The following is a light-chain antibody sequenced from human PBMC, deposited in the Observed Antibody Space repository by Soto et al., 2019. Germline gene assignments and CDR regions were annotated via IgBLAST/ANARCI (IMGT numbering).Light chain of an antibody. CDR2: EVT. Sequence: QSALTQPPSASGSPGQSVTISCTGTSSDVGAYNYVSWYLQHAGKAPKLVIYEVTKRPSGVPGRFSGSKSANTASLTVTGIPAEDEDDYYCSSSAPSPTKLFSRGTQLTV. CDR3: SSSAPSPTKL. CDR1: SSDVGAYNY. V-gene: IGLV2-8*01. J-gene: IGLJ3*02.